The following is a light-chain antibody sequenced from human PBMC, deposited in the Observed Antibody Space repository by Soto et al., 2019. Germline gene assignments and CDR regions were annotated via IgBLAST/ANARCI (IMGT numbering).Light chain of an antibody. J-gene: IGKJ1*01. CDR2: GAS. Sequence: EIVLTQSPGTLSLSPGERATLSCRASQSVNNNYLAWYQQRPGQAPRLLIHGASSRDTGIPDRFSGSGSGTDFTLAISRLEPEEFAVYYCQQYGSSPRTFGQGTKVEV. V-gene: IGKV3-20*01. CDR3: QQYGSSPRT. CDR1: QSVNNNY.